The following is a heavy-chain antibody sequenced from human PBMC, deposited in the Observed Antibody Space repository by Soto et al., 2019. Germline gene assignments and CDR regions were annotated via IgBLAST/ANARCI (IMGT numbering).Heavy chain of an antibody. J-gene: IGHJ4*02. V-gene: IGHV3-7*03. D-gene: IGHD4-4*01. Sequence: GGSLRLSCAASGFSFSSYSMSWIRQAPGKGLEWLAHIHENGHFKFYVDSVKGRFTISRDDALNSLYPQMNSLRAEDTAMYYCARDEGVPINYRFDYWGQGTLVTVSS. CDR3: ARDEGVPINYRFDY. CDR1: GFSFSSYS. CDR2: IHENGHFK.